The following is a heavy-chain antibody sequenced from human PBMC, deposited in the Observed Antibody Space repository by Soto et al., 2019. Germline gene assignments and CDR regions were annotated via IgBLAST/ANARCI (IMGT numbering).Heavy chain of an antibody. V-gene: IGHV4-59*01. CDR2: IYYSGST. D-gene: IGHD5-18*01. CDR1: GGSISSYY. CDR3: ARDPGGYSYGNNYYYYGMDV. Sequence: PSETLSLTCTVSGGSISSYYWSWIRQPPGKGLEWIGYIYYSGSTNYNPSLKSRVTISVDTSKNQFSLKLSSVTAADTAVYYCARDPGGYSYGNNYYYYGMDVWGHGTMVRVPS. J-gene: IGHJ6*02.